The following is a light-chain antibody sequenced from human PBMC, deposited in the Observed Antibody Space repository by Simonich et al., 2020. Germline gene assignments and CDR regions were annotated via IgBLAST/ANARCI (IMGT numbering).Light chain of an antibody. Sequence: DIVMTQSPDSLAVSLGERATINCQSSQSVLYSSNNKNYLAWYQQKPGQPPKLLIYWASTRESGVPDRFSGSGSGKDFTLTISSLQAEDVAVYYCQQYYSTPNTFGQGTKLEIK. CDR1: QSVLYSSNNKNY. CDR2: WAS. V-gene: IGKV4-1*01. J-gene: IGKJ2*01. CDR3: QQYYSTPNT.